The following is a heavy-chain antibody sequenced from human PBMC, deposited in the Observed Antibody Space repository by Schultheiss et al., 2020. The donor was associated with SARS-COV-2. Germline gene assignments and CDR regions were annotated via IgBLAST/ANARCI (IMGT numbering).Heavy chain of an antibody. J-gene: IGHJ3*02. CDR3: AKTLNTIFGVVDAFDI. Sequence: GGSLRLSCAASGFTFSSYAMSWVRQAPGKGLEWVGRIKSKTDGGTTDYAAPVKGRFTISRDNSKNTLYLQMNSLRAEDTAVYYCAKTLNTIFGVVDAFDIWGQGTMVTVSS. CDR1: GFTFSSYA. V-gene: IGHV3-15*01. CDR2: IKSKTDGGTT. D-gene: IGHD3-3*01.